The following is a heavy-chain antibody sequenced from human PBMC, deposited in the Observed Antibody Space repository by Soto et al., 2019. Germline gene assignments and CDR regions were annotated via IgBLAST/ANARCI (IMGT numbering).Heavy chain of an antibody. J-gene: IGHJ5*02. CDR3: ARGSGYYLP. CDR2: IKQDGSEK. Sequence: EVQLVESGGGLVQPGGSLRLSCAASGFTFSNYWMSWVRQVPGKGLEWVANIKQDGSEKYFVDSVKGRFTISRDNAKNPLYLQMNSLRAEDTAVYYCARGSGYYLPWGQGTLVTVSS. D-gene: IGHD5-12*01. CDR1: GFTFSNYW. V-gene: IGHV3-7*01.